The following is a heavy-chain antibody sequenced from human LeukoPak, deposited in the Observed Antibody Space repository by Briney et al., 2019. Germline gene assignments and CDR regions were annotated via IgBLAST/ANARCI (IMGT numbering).Heavy chain of an antibody. CDR2: IYYSGST. J-gene: IGHJ6*03. Sequence: SETLSLTCTVSGGSISSYHWSWIRQPPGKGLEWIGYIYYSGSTNYNPSLKSRVTISVDTSKNQFSLKLSSVTAADTAVYYCARAPLGYCSGGSCYGYYYYYMDVWGKGTTVTVSS. D-gene: IGHD2-15*01. CDR3: ARAPLGYCSGGSCYGYYYYYMDV. V-gene: IGHV4-59*01. CDR1: GGSISSYH.